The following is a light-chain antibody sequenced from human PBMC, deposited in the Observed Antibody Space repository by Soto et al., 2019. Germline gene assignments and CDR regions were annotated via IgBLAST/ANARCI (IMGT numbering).Light chain of an antibody. Sequence: TISCTGTSRDVGGSNYVSWYQHHPHRAPKLLIYEVSYRPSGVSSRFSGSKSGNTASLNISGLQAEGEADCECSAYVGSSTFVFGAGTKITVL. CDR1: SRDVGGSNY. CDR3: SAYVGSSTFV. V-gene: IGLV2-14*01. CDR2: EVS. J-gene: IGLJ1*01.